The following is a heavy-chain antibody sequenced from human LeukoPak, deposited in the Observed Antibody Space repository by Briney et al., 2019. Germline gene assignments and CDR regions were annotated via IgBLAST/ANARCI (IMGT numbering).Heavy chain of an antibody. D-gene: IGHD1-26*01. J-gene: IGHJ4*02. CDR3: ATESIVGATIFDY. CDR2: INPNSGGT. Sequence: ASVKVSCKASGYTFTGYYVHWVRQAPGQGLEWMGWINPNSGGTNYAQKFQGRVTMTRDTSISTAYMELSSLRSEDTAVYYCATESIVGATIFDYWGQGTLVTVSS. CDR1: GYTFTGYY. V-gene: IGHV1-2*02.